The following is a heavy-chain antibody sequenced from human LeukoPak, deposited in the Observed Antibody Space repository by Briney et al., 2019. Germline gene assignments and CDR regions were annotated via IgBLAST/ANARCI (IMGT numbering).Heavy chain of an antibody. Sequence: SETLSLTCTVSGYSISSGYYWGWIRQPPGKGLEWIGSIYHSGSTYYNPSLKSRVTISVDTSKNQFSLKLSSVTAADTAVYYCAILATTPRAFDIWGQGTMVTVSS. V-gene: IGHV4-38-2*02. CDR1: GYSISSGYY. CDR2: IYHSGST. D-gene: IGHD4-17*01. CDR3: AILATTPRAFDI. J-gene: IGHJ3*02.